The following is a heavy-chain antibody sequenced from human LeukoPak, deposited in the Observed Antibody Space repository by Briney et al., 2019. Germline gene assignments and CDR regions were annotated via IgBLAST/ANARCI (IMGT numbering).Heavy chain of an antibody. CDR1: GGSFSGYY. Sequence: PSETLSLTCAVYGGSFSGYYWSWIRQPPGKGLEWIGEINHSGSTNYNPSLKSRATISVDTSKNQFSLKLSSVTAADTAVYYCARGYCSGGSCYDYWGQGTLVTVSS. D-gene: IGHD2-15*01. V-gene: IGHV4-34*01. CDR3: ARGYCSGGSCYDY. CDR2: INHSGST. J-gene: IGHJ4*02.